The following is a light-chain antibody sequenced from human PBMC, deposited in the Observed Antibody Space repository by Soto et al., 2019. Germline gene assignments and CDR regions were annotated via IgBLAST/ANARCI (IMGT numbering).Light chain of an antibody. J-gene: IGLJ7*01. CDR2: EDD. CDR1: SVDVGNYNL. CDR3: CSYLGSSTV. Sequence: QSVLTQPASVSGSPGQSITISCTGVSVDVGNYNLVSWYQQHPAKAPKLIIYEDDKRPSGVSNRFSGSKSGDTASLTISGLQSEDEAAYYCCSYLGSSTVFGGGTQLTVL. V-gene: IGLV2-23*01.